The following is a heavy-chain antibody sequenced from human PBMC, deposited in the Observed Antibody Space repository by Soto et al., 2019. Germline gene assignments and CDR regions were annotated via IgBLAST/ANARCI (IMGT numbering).Heavy chain of an antibody. CDR3: ARVQKGRYSSFNFDY. D-gene: IGHD6-13*01. V-gene: IGHV4-61*05. CDR2: IYYSGST. Sequence: PSETLSLTCTVSGGSISSSSYYWGWIRQPPGKGLEWIGYIYYSGSTNYNPSLKSRVTISVDTSKNQFSLKLSSVTAADTAVYYCARVQKGRYSSFNFDYWGQGTLVTV. J-gene: IGHJ4*02. CDR1: GGSISSSSYY.